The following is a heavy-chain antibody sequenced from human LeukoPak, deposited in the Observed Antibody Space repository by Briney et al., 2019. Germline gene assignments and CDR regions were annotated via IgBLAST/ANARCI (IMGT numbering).Heavy chain of an antibody. Sequence: GGSLRLSCAASGVTVSSNYMSWVRQAPGKGLEWVSVLYSDGSTYYADSVKGRFTISRDNAKNTLYLQMNSLRAEDTAVYYCARGEYCSGGSCYSAAFDIWGQGTMVTVSS. CDR3: ARGEYCSGGSCYSAAFDI. CDR2: LYSDGST. J-gene: IGHJ3*02. CDR1: GVTVSSNY. D-gene: IGHD2-15*01. V-gene: IGHV3-66*01.